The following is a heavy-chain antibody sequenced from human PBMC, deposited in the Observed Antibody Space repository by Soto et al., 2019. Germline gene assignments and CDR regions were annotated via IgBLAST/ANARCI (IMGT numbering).Heavy chain of an antibody. J-gene: IGHJ6*02. Sequence: ASETLSLTCAVYGGSFSGYYWSWIRQPPGKGLEWIGEINHSGSTNYNPSLKSRVTISVDTSKDQFSLKLSSVTAADTAVYYCARRRPGQRNYYYYYGMDVWGQGTTVTVSS. CDR2: INHSGST. CDR1: GGSFSGYY. CDR3: ARRRPGQRNYYYYYGMDV. D-gene: IGHD1-1*01. V-gene: IGHV4-34*01.